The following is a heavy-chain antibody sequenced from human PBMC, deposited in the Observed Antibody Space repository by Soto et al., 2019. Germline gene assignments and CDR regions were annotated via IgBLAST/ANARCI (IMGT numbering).Heavy chain of an antibody. Sequence: EVQLLESGGGLVQPGGSLRLSCAPSGFIFSNYAMSWVRQARGKGLEWVSAISGSGADTYYTESVKGRFTISRDNFKNTLYLQMNRLRAEDTAVYDCAKDTGRGGGSVFDYWGHGTLVTVSS. CDR2: ISGSGADT. CDR3: AKDTGRGGGSVFDY. V-gene: IGHV3-23*01. J-gene: IGHJ4*01. CDR1: GFIFSNYA. D-gene: IGHD2-15*01.